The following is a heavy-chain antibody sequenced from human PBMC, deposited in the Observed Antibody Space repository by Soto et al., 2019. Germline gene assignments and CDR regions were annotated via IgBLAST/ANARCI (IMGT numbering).Heavy chain of an antibody. CDR1: GGSISSYY. J-gene: IGHJ6*02. CDR2: IYYSGST. Sequence: PSETLALTCTVSGGSISSYYWSWIRQPPGKGLEWIGYIYYSGSTNYNPSLKSRVTISVDTSKNQFSLKLSSVTAADTAVYYCARDGYHGMDVWGQWTTVTVS. V-gene: IGHV4-59*01. CDR3: ARDGYHGMDV. D-gene: IGHD6-13*01.